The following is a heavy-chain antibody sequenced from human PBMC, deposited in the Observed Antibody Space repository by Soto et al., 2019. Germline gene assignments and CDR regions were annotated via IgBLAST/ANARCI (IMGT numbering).Heavy chain of an antibody. V-gene: IGHV3-21*01. CDR1: GFTFSSYG. CDR3: ARDGDTAMAFYYYYGMDV. Sequence: GGSLRLSCAASGFTFSSYGMNWVRQAPGKGLEWVSSISTSTSYIYYADSVKGRFTISRDNAKNSVYLQMNSLRDEDTAVYYCARDGDTAMAFYYYYGMDVWGQGTTVTVSS. D-gene: IGHD5-18*01. J-gene: IGHJ6*02. CDR2: ISTSTSYI.